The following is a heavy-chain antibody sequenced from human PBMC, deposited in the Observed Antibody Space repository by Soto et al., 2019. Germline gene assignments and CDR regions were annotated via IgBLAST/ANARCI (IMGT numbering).Heavy chain of an antibody. J-gene: IGHJ5*02. CDR2: IYYSGSA. D-gene: IGHD3-16*01. CDR3: ARGITGVVWVGYSVAGFDP. Sequence: QVQLQESGPGLVRPSQTLSLTCAVSGGSISRGGYYWSWIRQHPGKGLEWIGYIYYSGSAYYNPSLKSRVTMSVDTSKTQFSLSLRSVTAADTAVYYCARGITGVVWVGYSVAGFDPWCQGTRVIVSS. V-gene: IGHV4-31*11. CDR1: GGSISRGGYY.